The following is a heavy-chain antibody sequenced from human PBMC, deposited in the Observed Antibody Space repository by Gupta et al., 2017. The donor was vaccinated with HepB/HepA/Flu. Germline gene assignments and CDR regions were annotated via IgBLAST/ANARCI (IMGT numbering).Heavy chain of an antibody. Sequence: QVQLVESGGGLVKPGGSLRLSCAASGFTFSDYYMSWIRQAPGKGLEWVSYISSSGSTIYYADSVKGRGTSSRDNDKNSMYLQRNTLRAEDKDVYYCAREVYRYVRRIYYYYGMDVWGLGNTVTVS. CDR1: GFTFSDYY. J-gene: IGHJ6*02. V-gene: IGHV3-11*01. CDR2: ISSSGSTI. CDR3: AREVYRYVRRIYYYYGMDV. D-gene: IGHD5-18*01.